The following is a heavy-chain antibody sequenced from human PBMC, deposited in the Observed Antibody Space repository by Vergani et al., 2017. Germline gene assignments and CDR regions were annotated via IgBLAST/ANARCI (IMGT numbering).Heavy chain of an antibody. Sequence: VQLLESGGGLVQPGGSLRLSCAAFGFTFSSYAMSWVRQAPGKGLGWVSAICGSGGSTYYAASVKGRFTISRDNSKSTLYLQMNSLRAEDTAVYYCANSPVEYYYDSSGYYGGAFDIWGQGTMVTVSS. CDR1: GFTFSSYA. CDR2: ICGSGGST. V-gene: IGHV3-23*01. D-gene: IGHD3-22*01. CDR3: ANSPVEYYYDSSGYYGGAFDI. J-gene: IGHJ3*02.